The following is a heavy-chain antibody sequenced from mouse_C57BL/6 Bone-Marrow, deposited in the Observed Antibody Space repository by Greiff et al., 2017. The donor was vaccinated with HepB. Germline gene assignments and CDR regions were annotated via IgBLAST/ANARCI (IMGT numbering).Heavy chain of an antibody. V-gene: IGHV8-8*01. CDR3: ARMQGWGDSSGYALDY. CDR1: GFSLSTFGMG. CDR2: IWWDDDK. D-gene: IGHD3-2*02. Sequence: QVTLKVSGPGILQPSQTLSLTCSFSGFSLSTFGMGVGWIRQPSGKGLEWLAHIWWDDDKYYNPALKSRLTISKDTSKNQVFLKIANVDTADTATYYCARMQGWGDSSGYALDYWGQGTTLTVSS. J-gene: IGHJ2*01.